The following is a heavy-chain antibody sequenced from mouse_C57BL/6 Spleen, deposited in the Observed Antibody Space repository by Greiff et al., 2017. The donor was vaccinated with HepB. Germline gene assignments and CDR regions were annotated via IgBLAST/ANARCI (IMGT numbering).Heavy chain of an antibody. CDR2: INYDGSST. Sequence: EVQVVESEGGLVQPGSSMKLSCTASGFTFSDYYMAWVRQVPEKGLEWVANINYDGSSTYYLDSLKSRFIISRDNAKNILYLQMSSLKSEDTATYYCARERGLLRYLDYWGQGTTLTVSS. CDR1: GFTFSDYY. J-gene: IGHJ2*01. CDR3: ARERGLLRYLDY. D-gene: IGHD1-1*01. V-gene: IGHV5-16*01.